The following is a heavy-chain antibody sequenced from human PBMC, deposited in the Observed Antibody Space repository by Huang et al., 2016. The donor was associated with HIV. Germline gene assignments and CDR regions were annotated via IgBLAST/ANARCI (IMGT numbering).Heavy chain of an antibody. CDR3: ARDRDFYDSSGYWGFNYFDY. V-gene: IGHV1-46*01. J-gene: IGHJ4*02. CDR1: GYAFTSYY. CDR2: INPSGGST. D-gene: IGHD3-22*01. Sequence: QVQLVQSGAEVKKHGASVKVSCKASGYAFTSYYMHWVRQAPGQGLELMGMINPSGGSTSYTQKFQGRVTTTRDTSTNTVLMELSSLRSEDTAVYYCARDRDFYDSSGYWGFNYFDYWGQGTLVTVSS.